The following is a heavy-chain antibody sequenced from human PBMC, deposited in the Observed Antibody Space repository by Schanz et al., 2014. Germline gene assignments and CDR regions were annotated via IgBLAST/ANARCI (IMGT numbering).Heavy chain of an antibody. CDR3: ARLYCSTPGCYVSPNGFAKDY. J-gene: IGHJ4*02. D-gene: IGHD2-2*01. Sequence: QVQLQQWGAGLLKPSETLSLTCAVSGGSFSGYYWSWIRQPPDTGLEWIGEINQSGDTNYNPSLKCRATISFNTPTNQSPLNQRSVTAADTAVYYCARLYCSTPGCYVSPNGFAKDYWGQGTLVTVSS. V-gene: IGHV4-34*01. CDR2: INQSGDT. CDR1: GGSFSGYY.